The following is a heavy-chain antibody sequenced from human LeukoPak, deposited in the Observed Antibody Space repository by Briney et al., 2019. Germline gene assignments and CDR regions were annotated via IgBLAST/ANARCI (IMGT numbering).Heavy chain of an antibody. CDR2: LNEDGGTT. CDR3: ARDLGGLAGS. D-gene: IGHD1-26*01. CDR1: GFTFSRYW. V-gene: IGHV3-74*01. J-gene: IGHJ1*01. Sequence: GGSLRLSCAASGFTFSRYWMHWVRQVPGKGLEWVSRLNEDGGTTTYADSVQGRFIIFRDNSKNTLFLQMHSLRAEDTALYFCARDLGGLAGSWGQGTLVTVSS.